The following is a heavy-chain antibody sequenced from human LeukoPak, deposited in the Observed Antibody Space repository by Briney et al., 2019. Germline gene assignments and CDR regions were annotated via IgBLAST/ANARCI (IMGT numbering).Heavy chain of an antibody. Sequence: SETLSLTCTVSGGSISSYYWSWTRQPAGKGLEWIGRIYTSGSTNYNPSLKSRVTMSVDTSKNQFSLKLSSVTAADTAVYYCARDLPYYYGSGSYSSWFDPWGQGTLVTVSS. CDR3: ARDLPYYYGSGSYSSWFDP. D-gene: IGHD3-10*01. V-gene: IGHV4-4*07. J-gene: IGHJ5*02. CDR1: GGSISSYY. CDR2: IYTSGST.